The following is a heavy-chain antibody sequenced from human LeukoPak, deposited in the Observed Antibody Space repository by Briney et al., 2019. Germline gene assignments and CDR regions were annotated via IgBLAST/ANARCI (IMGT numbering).Heavy chain of an antibody. D-gene: IGHD1-1*01. Sequence: SETLSLPCTVSGGSLSGSTYYWDWFRQPPGERLEWIGGICYSGIPYYSLSLQNRVTISVDPAKNQFSLKLSCVTAADTALYYCARDWATGFSNWFHPRGQGIQVSVSS. CDR1: GGSLSGSTYY. CDR3: ARDWATGFSNWFHP. CDR2: ICYSGIP. V-gene: IGHV4-39*07. J-gene: IGHJ5*02.